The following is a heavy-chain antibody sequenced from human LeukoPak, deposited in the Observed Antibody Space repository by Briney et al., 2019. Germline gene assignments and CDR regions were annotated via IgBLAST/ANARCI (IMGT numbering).Heavy chain of an antibody. V-gene: IGHV1-8*01. CDR1: GYTFTSYD. Sequence: ASVKVSCKASGYTFTSYDINWVRQATGQGLEWMGWMNPNSGNTDYAQKLQGRVTMTTDTSTSTAYMELRSLRSDDTAVYYCARVESLLYYYYMDVWGKGTTVTVSS. D-gene: IGHD5-24*01. CDR2: MNPNSGNT. CDR3: ARVESLLYYYYMDV. J-gene: IGHJ6*03.